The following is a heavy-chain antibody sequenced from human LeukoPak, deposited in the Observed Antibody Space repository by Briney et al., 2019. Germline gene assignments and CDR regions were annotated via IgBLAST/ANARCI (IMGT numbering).Heavy chain of an antibody. D-gene: IGHD3-22*01. CDR3: AREPAPPPEYYYDSSGYTWFDP. V-gene: IGHV4-61*02. CDR2: IYTSGST. Sequence: PSQTLSLTCTVSGGSISSGSYYWSWIRQPAGKGLEWIGRIYTSGSTNYNPSLKSRVTISVDTSKNQFSLKLSSVTAADTAVYYCAREPAPPPEYYYDSSGYTWFDPWGQGTLVTVSS. J-gene: IGHJ5*02. CDR1: GGSISSGSYY.